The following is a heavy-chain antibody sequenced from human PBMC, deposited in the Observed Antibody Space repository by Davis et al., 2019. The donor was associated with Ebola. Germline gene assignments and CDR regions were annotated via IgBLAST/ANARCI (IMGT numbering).Heavy chain of an antibody. Sequence: GGSLRLSCAASGFTVSSNYMSWVRQAPGQGLEWVATIKQDGGETRYVETVKDRFSISRDNAKNALFLQMNSLRVEDTAVYYCARGDLYCSSTSCYVDYWGQGTLVTVSS. CDR1: GFTVSSNY. J-gene: IGHJ4*02. CDR3: ARGDLYCSSTSCYVDY. V-gene: IGHV3-7*01. CDR2: IKQDGGET. D-gene: IGHD2-2*01.